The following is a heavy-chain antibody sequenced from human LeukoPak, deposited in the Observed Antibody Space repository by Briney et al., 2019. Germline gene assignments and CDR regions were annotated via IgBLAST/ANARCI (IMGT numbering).Heavy chain of an antibody. CDR2: IYHSGST. V-gene: IGHV4-30-2*01. J-gene: IGHJ3*02. D-gene: IGHD3-3*01. CDR3: AKSLEYYDFWSGYLVAAFDI. Sequence: SETLSLTCTVSGGSISSGGYYWSWIRQPPGKGLEWIGYIYHSGSTYYNPSLKSRVTISVDRSKNQFSLKLSSVTAADTAVYYCAKSLEYYDFWSGYLVAAFDIWGQGTMVTVSS. CDR1: GGSISSGGYY.